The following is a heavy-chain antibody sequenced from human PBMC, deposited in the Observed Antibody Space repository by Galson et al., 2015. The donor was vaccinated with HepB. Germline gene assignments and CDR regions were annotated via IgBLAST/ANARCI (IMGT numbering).Heavy chain of an antibody. CDR2: ISSSSSYT. D-gene: IGHD3-3*01. V-gene: IGHV3-11*06. CDR3: ARDRENYDFWSGYYTDYYYYGMDV. Sequence: SLSLSCAASGFTFRDYYMSWIRQAPVKGLEWVSYISSSSSYTNYADSVKGRFTISRDNAKNSLYLQMNSLRAEDTAVYYCARDRENYDFWSGYYTDYYYYGMDVWGQGTTVTVSS. J-gene: IGHJ6*02. CDR1: GFTFRDYY.